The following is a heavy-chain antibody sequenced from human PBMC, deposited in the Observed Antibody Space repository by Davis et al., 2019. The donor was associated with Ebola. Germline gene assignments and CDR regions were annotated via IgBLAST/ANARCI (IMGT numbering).Heavy chain of an antibody. CDR3: ARVVVAAFDY. CDR1: GFTFSSYA. Sequence: PGGSLRLSCAASGFTFSSYAMHCVRQAPGKGLEWVAVISYDGSNKYYADSVNGRFTLSRDNSKNTLYLQMNSLRAEDTAVYYCARVVVAAFDYWGQGTLVTVSS. J-gene: IGHJ4*02. V-gene: IGHV3-30-3*01. CDR2: ISYDGSNK. D-gene: IGHD2-15*01.